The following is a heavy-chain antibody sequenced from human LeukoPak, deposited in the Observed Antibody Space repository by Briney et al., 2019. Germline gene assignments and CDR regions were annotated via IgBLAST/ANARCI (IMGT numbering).Heavy chain of an antibody. CDR3: AREENDGLGGYDY. Sequence: GASVKVSCKASRYIFTSYYMHWVRQAPGQGLEWMGIINPSGGSTSYAQKFQGRVTMTRDTSTSTVYMELSSLRSEDTAVYYCAREENDGLGGYDYWGQGTLVTVSS. V-gene: IGHV1-46*03. D-gene: IGHD1-1*01. CDR2: INPSGGST. CDR1: RYIFTSYY. J-gene: IGHJ4*02.